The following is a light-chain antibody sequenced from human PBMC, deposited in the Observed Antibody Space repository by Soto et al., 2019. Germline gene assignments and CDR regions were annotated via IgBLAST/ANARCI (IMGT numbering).Light chain of an antibody. V-gene: IGKV3-20*01. CDR1: QPGTRSY. Sequence: EMVLTQSPGTVSLTPGERASLSCRASQPGTRSYLAWYQHKPGQAPRLLISGISRRAPGIPDRFSGDGSGTDFTLTISRLEPEDYAVYYCHQYDGSPITFGQGTRLEIK. J-gene: IGKJ5*01. CDR3: HQYDGSPIT. CDR2: GIS.